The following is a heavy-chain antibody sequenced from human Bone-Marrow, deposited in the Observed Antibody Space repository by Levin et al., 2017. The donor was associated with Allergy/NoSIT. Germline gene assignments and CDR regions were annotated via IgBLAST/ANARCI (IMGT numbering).Heavy chain of an antibody. V-gene: IGHV3-15*01. CDR2: IKSKTDGRTK. J-gene: IGHJ5*02. D-gene: IGHD2-2*01. CDR3: TTVRPTVVVPAARAWFDP. CDR1: GFTFSNAW. Sequence: GGSLRLSCAASGFTFSNAWMSWVRQAPGKGLEWVGRIKSKTDGRTKDYSAPVQGRFTISRDDSKNTLYLQMNSLKTEDTAVYYCTTVRPTVVVPAARAWFDPWGQGTLVTVSS.